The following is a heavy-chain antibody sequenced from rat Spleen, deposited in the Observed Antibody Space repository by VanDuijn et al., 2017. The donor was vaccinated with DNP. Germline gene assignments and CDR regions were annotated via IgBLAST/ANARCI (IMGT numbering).Heavy chain of an antibody. Sequence: EVQLVESGGGLVQPGRSLKLSCAASGFTFSDYNMAWVRQAPKKGLEWVATIIYDGSSTYYRDSVKGRFTISRDNAKSSLFLQRDSLRSEDTATYYWTTLITFMSGWSQGTSVTVSS. D-gene: IGHD1-1*01. CDR1: GFTFSDYN. CDR2: IIYDGSST. V-gene: IGHV5-7*01. J-gene: IGHJ4*01. CDR3: TTLITFMSG.